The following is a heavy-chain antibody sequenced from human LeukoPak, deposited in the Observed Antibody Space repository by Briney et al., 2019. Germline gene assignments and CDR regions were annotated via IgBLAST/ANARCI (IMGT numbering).Heavy chain of an antibody. J-gene: IGHJ4*02. D-gene: IGHD1-26*01. Sequence: GGSLRLSCAASGFTFSSYAMSWVRQAPGKGLEWVSAISGSGGSTYYADSVKGRFTISRDNFKNTLYLQMNSLRAEDTAVYYCAKAEWELLLLNYWGQGTLVTVSS. CDR1: GFTFSSYA. CDR3: AKAEWELLLLNY. CDR2: ISGSGGST. V-gene: IGHV3-23*01.